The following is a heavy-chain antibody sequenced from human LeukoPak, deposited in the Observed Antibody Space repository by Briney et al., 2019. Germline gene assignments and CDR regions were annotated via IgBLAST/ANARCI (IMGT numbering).Heavy chain of an antibody. Sequence: PGGSLRLSCAASGFALSSHWMTWVRQAPGKGLEWVAVISFDGNTIYYAESVKGRFTISRDNSRDTLYLQMNTLRAEDTAVYYCARSGGLQKLDCWGQGTLVTVSS. J-gene: IGHJ4*02. CDR3: ARSGGLQKLDC. D-gene: IGHD4-11*01. CDR1: GFALSSHW. CDR2: ISFDGNTI. V-gene: IGHV3-30-3*01.